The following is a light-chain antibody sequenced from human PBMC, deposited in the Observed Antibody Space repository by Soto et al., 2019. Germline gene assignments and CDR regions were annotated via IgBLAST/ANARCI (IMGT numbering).Light chain of an antibody. CDR3: QQFGGSPPSWT. CDR2: GAS. V-gene: IGKV3-20*01. CDR1: QSVSSNS. Sequence: ESVLTQSPGTLSLSPGERATLSCRASQSVSSNSLAWYQQKPGQAPRPLIYGASSRATGTPDRFSGSGSGTDFTLTISRLEPEDFAVYYCQQFGGSPPSWTFGQGTKVEI. J-gene: IGKJ1*01.